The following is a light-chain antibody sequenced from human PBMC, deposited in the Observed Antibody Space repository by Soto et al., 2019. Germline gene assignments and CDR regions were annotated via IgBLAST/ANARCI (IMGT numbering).Light chain of an antibody. Sequence: IVLTQSLASLSLSPGARATLSCRAGQSVSNYLAWYQQKPGQAPRLLIYDTFNRATGIPARFSGSGSGTDFTLTISSLEPEDLAVYFCVQRSTWPWTSGQGTKEEIK. CDR2: DTF. V-gene: IGKV3-11*01. J-gene: IGKJ1*01. CDR3: VQRSTWPWT. CDR1: QSVSNY.